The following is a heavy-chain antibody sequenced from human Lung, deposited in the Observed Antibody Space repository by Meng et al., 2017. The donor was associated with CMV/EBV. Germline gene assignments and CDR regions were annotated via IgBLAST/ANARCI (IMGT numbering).Heavy chain of an antibody. CDR1: GYSFTTHW. J-gene: IGHJ4*02. Sequence: GESLKISCKGSGYSFTTHWIGWVRQMPGKGLEWMGVIYPGDSDTTYSPSFQGRVTISADKSITTAYLQLRSLKASDAAVYYCARQDSYTNYYFDLWGQGTLVTVSS. V-gene: IGHV5-51*01. CDR3: ARQDSYTNYYFDL. CDR2: IYPGDSDT. D-gene: IGHD4-11*01.